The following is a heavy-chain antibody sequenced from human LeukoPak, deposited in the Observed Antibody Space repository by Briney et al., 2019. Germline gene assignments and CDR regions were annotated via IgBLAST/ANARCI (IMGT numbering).Heavy chain of an antibody. J-gene: IGHJ4*02. CDR2: ISGSGGST. Sequence: GGSLRLSCAASGFTFSSYAMSWVRQAPGKGLEWVSAISGSGGSTYYADSVKGRFTISRDNSKNTLYLQMNSLRAEDTAVYYCAKFRVASYYDFWSGYRSFDYWGQGTLVTVSS. CDR3: AKFRVASYYDFWSGYRSFDY. CDR1: GFTFSSYA. V-gene: IGHV3-23*01. D-gene: IGHD3-3*01.